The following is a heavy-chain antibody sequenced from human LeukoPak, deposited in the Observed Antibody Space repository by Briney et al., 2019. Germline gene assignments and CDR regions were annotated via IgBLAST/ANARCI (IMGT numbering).Heavy chain of an antibody. CDR2: IIPILGIA. Sequence: ASVKVSCKASGGTFSSYAISWVRQAPGQGLEWMGRIIPILGIANYAQKFQGRVTITADKSTSTAYMELSSLRSEDTAVYYCARAGYCSGGSCYPTGDYWGQGTLVTVSS. V-gene: IGHV1-69*04. D-gene: IGHD2-15*01. CDR1: GGTFSSYA. CDR3: ARAGYCSGGSCYPTGDY. J-gene: IGHJ4*02.